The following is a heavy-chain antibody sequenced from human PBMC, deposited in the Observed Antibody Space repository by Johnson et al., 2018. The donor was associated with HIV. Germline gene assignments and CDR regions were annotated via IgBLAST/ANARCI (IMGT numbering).Heavy chain of an antibody. CDR1: GFAFSRFA. Sequence: QEKLVESGGGVVQSGRSLRLSCAASGFAFSRFAMHWVRQVPDKGLEWVAVISYDGTNQYHADSVKGRFTISRDNSKNTLYLQMNSLRAEVTALYYWAKSTQATIARESGPYGAFDIWGQGTMVTVSS. V-gene: IGHV3-30*18. J-gene: IGHJ3*02. CDR3: AKSTQATIARESGPYGAFDI. D-gene: IGHD3-10*01. CDR2: ISYDGTNQ.